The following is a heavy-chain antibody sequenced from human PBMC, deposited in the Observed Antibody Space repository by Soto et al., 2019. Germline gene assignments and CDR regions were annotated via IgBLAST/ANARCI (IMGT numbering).Heavy chain of an antibody. Sequence: VKVSCKASGATFSSYAISWVRQAPGQGLDWMGGIIPIFGPANYAQKFQGRVTITADESTSTAYIELSSLRAEDTAVSYCARHLILYGSGTYNWFDSWVQGTLVTVS. D-gene: IGHD3-10*01. CDR2: IIPIFGPA. V-gene: IGHV1-69*13. CDR3: ARHLILYGSGTYNWFDS. J-gene: IGHJ5*01. CDR1: GATFSSYA.